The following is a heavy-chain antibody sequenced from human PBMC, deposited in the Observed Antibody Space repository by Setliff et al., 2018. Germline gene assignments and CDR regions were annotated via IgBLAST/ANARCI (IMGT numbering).Heavy chain of an antibody. J-gene: IGHJ6*03. Sequence: GESLKISCKSSGYSFINYWIGWVRQMPGKGLEWMGIIYPGDSDTRYSPSFEGQVTISADKSISTAYLQWSSLKASDSAMYYCARLLNGYNSYDYYYMDVWGKGTTVTV. CDR1: GYSFINYW. V-gene: IGHV5-51*01. CDR3: ARLLNGYNSYDYYYMDV. D-gene: IGHD5-12*01. CDR2: IYPGDSDT.